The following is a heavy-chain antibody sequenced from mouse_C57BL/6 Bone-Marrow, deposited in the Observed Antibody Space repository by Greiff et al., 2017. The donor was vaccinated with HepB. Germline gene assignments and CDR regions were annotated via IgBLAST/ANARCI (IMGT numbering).Heavy chain of an antibody. Sequence: QFQLQQPGAELVKPGASVKMSCKASGYTFTSYWITWVKQRPGQGLEWIGDIYPGSGSTNYNEKFKSKATLTVDTSSSTAYMQLSSLTSEDSAVYYCAREVGRKDWYFDVWGTGTTVTVSS. CDR2: IYPGSGST. CDR1: GYTFTSYW. D-gene: IGHD4-1*01. J-gene: IGHJ1*03. V-gene: IGHV1-55*01. CDR3: AREVGRKDWYFDV.